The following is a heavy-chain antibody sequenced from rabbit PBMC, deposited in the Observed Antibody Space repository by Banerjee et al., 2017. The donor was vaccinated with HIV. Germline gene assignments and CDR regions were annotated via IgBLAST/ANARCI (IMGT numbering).Heavy chain of an antibody. V-gene: IGHV1S45*01. CDR1: GLDLSSSYF. CDR3: ARDLAGVIGWNFNL. CDR2: IGAGSSGTT. J-gene: IGHJ4*01. D-gene: IGHD4-1*01. Sequence: QEQLEESGGDLVKPEGSLTLTCKASGLDLSSSYFMCWVRQAPGRGLEWIACIGAGSSGTTYYASWAKGRFTISKTSSTTVTLQMTSLTAADTATYFCARDLAGVIGWNFNLWGPGTLVTVS.